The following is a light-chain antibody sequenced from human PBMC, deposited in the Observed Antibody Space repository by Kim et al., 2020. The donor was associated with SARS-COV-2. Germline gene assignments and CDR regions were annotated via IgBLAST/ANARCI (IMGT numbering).Light chain of an antibody. Sequence: EIVMTQSPATLSVSPGERATLSCRASQSISSNLAWYQQKPGQAPRLLIDGVSSRANGIPARFSGSGSGTEFTLTISSLQSEDFAVYYCKQYNKWPLTFGGGTKVDIK. V-gene: IGKV3-15*01. J-gene: IGKJ4*01. CDR3: KQYNKWPLT. CDR1: QSISSN. CDR2: GVS.